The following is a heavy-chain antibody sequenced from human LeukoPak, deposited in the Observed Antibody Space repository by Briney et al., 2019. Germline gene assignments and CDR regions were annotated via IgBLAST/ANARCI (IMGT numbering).Heavy chain of an antibody. CDR2: ISSSSSTI. J-gene: IGHJ4*02. Sequence: QSVGSLRLSCAASGFTFSSYSMNWVRQAPGKGLEWVSYISSSSSTIYYADSVKGRFTISRDNAKNSLYLQMNSLRAEDTAVYYCARVSDSSSWVWGQGTLVTVSS. CDR3: ARVSDSSSWV. CDR1: GFTFSSYS. V-gene: IGHV3-48*04. D-gene: IGHD6-6*01.